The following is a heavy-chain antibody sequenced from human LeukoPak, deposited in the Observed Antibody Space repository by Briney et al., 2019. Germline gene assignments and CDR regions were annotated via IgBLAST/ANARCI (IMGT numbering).Heavy chain of an antibody. CDR2: ISWNSGSI. D-gene: IGHD3-22*01. Sequence: GGSLRLSCAASGFTFDDYVMHWVRQAPGKGLEWVSGISWNSGSIGYADSVKGRFTISRNNAKNSLYLQMNSLRAEDMALYYCAKDSLRYYDSSGSTYYFDYWGQGTLVTVSS. CDR1: GFTFDDYV. CDR3: AKDSLRYYDSSGSTYYFDY. J-gene: IGHJ4*02. V-gene: IGHV3-9*03.